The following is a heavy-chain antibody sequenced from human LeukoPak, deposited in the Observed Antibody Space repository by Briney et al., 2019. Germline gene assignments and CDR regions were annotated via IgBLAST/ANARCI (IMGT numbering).Heavy chain of an antibody. CDR2: VDPEDGET. J-gene: IGHJ3*02. V-gene: IGHV1-69-2*01. D-gene: IGHD6-6*01. CDR1: GCTFTDYY. CDR3: ATDIAARPDAFDI. Sequence: GASVKVSCKASGCTFTDYYMHWVQQAPGKGLEWMGRVDPEDGETIYAEKFQGRVTITADTSTDTAYMELSSLRSEDTAVYYCATDIAARPDAFDIWGQGTMVTVSS.